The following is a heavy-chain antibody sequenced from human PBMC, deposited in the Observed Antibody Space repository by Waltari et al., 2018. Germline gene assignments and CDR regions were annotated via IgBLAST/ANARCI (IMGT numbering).Heavy chain of an antibody. CDR1: GYTFTGYY. Sequence: QVHLVQSGAAVKKPGASVKVSCKAAGYTFTGYYIQWVRLAPGQGLEWMARIDPNRCDTNYAQKLQGRVTFARDTSINTAYMELSSLKSDDTAVYYCARDLGSDYGNRDYWGQGTLVTVPS. CDR3: ARDLGSDYGNRDY. J-gene: IGHJ4*02. D-gene: IGHD4-17*01. V-gene: IGHV1-2*06. CDR2: IDPNRCDT.